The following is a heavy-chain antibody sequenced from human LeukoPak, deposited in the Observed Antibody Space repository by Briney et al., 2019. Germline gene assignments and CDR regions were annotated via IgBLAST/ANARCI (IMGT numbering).Heavy chain of an antibody. CDR3: ARAPVQLERGAWFDP. D-gene: IGHD1-1*01. J-gene: IGHJ5*02. CDR2: IIPIFGIA. Sequence: SVKVSCKASGGTFSSYAISWVRRAPGQGLEWMGRIIPIFGIANYAQKFQGRVTITADKSTSTAYMELSSLRSEDTAMYYCARAPVQLERGAWFDPWGQGTLVTVSS. CDR1: GGTFSSYA. V-gene: IGHV1-69*04.